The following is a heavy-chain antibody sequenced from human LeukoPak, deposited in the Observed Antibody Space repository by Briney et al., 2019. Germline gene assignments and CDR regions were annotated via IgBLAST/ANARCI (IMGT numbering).Heavy chain of an antibody. V-gene: IGHV1-2*02. D-gene: IGHD3-22*01. J-gene: IGHJ1*01. CDR3: ARGSYDSSDYEYFQH. CDR2: INPKSGAT. Sequence: ASVKVSCKASGYTFTGYYIHWVRQAPGQGLEWMGWINPKSGATNYAQNFQGRVTMTRDTSIITAYMELSSLRSDDTAVYFCARGSYDSSDYEYFQHWGQGTLVTVSS. CDR1: GYTFTGYY.